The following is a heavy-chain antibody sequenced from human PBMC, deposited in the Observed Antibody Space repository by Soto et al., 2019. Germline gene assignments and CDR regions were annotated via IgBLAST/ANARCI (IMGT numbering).Heavy chain of an antibody. D-gene: IGHD4-17*01. V-gene: IGHV3-23*01. CDR3: AKESMPQHYGDTLFDY. CDR2: FSAGGRA. Sequence: QLLESGGGLVQPGGSLRLSCEASGFSFSSYALSWVRQAPGKGLEWVSTFSAGGRAYYADSVKGRFTIAKDTSKNTLRLQACSLRAEDTAVYYCAKESMPQHYGDTLFDYWGQGTRVTVSS. J-gene: IGHJ4*02. CDR1: GFSFSSYA.